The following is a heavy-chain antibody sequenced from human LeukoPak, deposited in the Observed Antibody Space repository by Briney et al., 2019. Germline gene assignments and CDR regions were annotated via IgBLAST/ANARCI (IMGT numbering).Heavy chain of an antibody. CDR1: GGPFSHYY. Sequence: PSETLSLTCAVYGGPFSHYYWTWIRQPPGKGLEWIGEINESGSTNYDPSLKSRVTISVDTSKNQFSLKLSSVTAADTAVYYCARGQYHLLYWYFDLWGRGTLVTVSS. CDR2: INESGST. D-gene: IGHD2-2*01. V-gene: IGHV4-34*01. CDR3: ARGQYHLLYWYFDL. J-gene: IGHJ2*01.